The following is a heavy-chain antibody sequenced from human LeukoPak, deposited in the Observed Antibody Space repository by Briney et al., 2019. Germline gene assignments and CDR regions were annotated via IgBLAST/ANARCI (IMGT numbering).Heavy chain of an antibody. CDR2: IYYSGST. J-gene: IGHJ5*02. D-gene: IGHD3-10*01. Sequence: PSETLSLTCSVSGDSISTSSYYWGWIRQPPGKGLEWIGTIYYSGSTYYNPSLTSRATISVDTSKNQFSLKLSSVTAADTAVYYCARAQVFNWFDPWGQGTLVTVSS. CDR1: GDSISTSSYY. V-gene: IGHV4-39*07. CDR3: ARAQVFNWFDP.